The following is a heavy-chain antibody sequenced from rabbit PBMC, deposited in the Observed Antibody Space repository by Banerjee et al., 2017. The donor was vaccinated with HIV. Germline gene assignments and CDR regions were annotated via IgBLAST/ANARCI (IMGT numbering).Heavy chain of an antibody. V-gene: IGHV1S43*01. CDR1: GIDFSSYYY. J-gene: IGHJ6*01. CDR2: IWTSSGST. Sequence: QQQLEESGGGLVKPGGTLTLTCKASGIDFSSYYYMCWVRQAPGKGLELIACIWTSSGSTWYASWVNGRFTISRTSSTTVTLQMTGLTAADTATYFCARSIYGDTYAPYFGLWGPGTLVTVS. D-gene: IGHD6-1*01. CDR3: ARSIYGDTYAPYFGL.